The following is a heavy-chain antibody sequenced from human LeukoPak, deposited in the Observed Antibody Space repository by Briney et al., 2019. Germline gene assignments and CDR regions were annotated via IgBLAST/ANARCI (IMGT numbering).Heavy chain of an antibody. CDR1: GFTFSNYA. D-gene: IGHD2-2*01. Sequence: PGGSLRLSCAASGFTFSNYAMSWVRQAPGRGLEWVSTVSGSGDTTYYADSVRGRFTISGDSSKNTLYLQMNSLRAEDTAIYYCAKHEIIPSAPFDYWGQGTLVTVSS. V-gene: IGHV3-23*01. CDR2: VSGSGDTT. J-gene: IGHJ4*02. CDR3: AKHEIIPSAPFDY.